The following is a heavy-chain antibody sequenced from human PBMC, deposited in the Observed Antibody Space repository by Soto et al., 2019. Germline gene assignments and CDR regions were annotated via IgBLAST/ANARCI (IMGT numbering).Heavy chain of an antibody. CDR2: TYYRSRWYS. CDR3: ARSEEDSDYYYYGMDV. D-gene: IGHD2-15*01. V-gene: IGHV6-1*01. Sequence: PSETLSLTCVGSGDTVSSNSVAWNWVRQSPSRGLEWLGRTYYRSRWYSDYAVSVRSRIDINADTCKNQVSLQLNSVTPEDTAVYYCARSEEDSDYYYYGMDVWGQGTTVTVSS. CDR1: GDTVSSNSVA. J-gene: IGHJ6*02.